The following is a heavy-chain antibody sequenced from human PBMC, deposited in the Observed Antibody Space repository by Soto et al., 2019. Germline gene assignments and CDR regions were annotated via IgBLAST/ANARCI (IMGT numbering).Heavy chain of an antibody. D-gene: IGHD3-3*01. CDR2: IIPIFGTA. CDR3: ASAIRSYDFWSGYYNDYYYGMDV. Sequence: SVKVSCKASGGTFSSYAISWVRQAPGQGLEWMGGIIPIFGTANYAQKFQGRVTITADESTSTAYMELSSLRSEDTAVYYCASAIRSYDFWSGYYNDYYYGMDVWGQGTTVTVSS. J-gene: IGHJ6*02. V-gene: IGHV1-69*13. CDR1: GGTFSSYA.